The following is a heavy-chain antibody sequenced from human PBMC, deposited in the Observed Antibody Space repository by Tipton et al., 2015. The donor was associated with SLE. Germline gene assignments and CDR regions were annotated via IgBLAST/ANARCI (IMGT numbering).Heavy chain of an antibody. CDR2: IYTSGKT. D-gene: IGHD1-1*01. Sequence: LRLSCTVSGGAISSGGYYWSWVRPPAGEGLEWVGRIYTSGKTVYNPPLKSRVTISMDLSNNQFSVNLISVTASDTAVYYCAKTLAGATPGRYQSYWYFDLWGRGLRVIVSS. CDR1: GGAISSGGYY. V-gene: IGHV4-61*02. J-gene: IGHJ2*01. CDR3: AKTLAGATPGRYQSYWYFDL.